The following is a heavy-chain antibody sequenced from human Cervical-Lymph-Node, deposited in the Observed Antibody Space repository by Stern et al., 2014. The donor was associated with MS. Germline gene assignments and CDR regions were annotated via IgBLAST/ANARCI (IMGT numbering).Heavy chain of an antibody. V-gene: IGHV1-18*01. Sequence: QVQLVQSGAEVKKPGASVKVSCKASGYTFTSLGLSWVRQAPGQGLEWMGWISACNGNTNHAQKFQGRVTLTTETSTSTAYMELRSLTSDDTAVYFCASGSLEGFDPWGQGTLVTVSS. CDR3: ASGSLEGFDP. CDR2: ISACNGNT. J-gene: IGHJ5*02. CDR1: GYTFTSLG. D-gene: IGHD5-24*01.